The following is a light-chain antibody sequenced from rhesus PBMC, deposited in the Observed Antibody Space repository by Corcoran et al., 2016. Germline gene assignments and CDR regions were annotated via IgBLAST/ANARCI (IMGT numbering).Light chain of an antibody. CDR2: GAS. CDR3: YQHSSGYS. J-gene: IGKJ2*01. Sequence: QVILTQSPATLSLSPGERATLSCRASQCVSSNLAWYQQKPGQAPRLLIYGASSRATVIPDRFSGSGSGTDFPLTISGLETEDVGVYHCYQHSSGYSFGQGTKVEIK. V-gene: IGKV3-10*01. CDR1: QCVSSN.